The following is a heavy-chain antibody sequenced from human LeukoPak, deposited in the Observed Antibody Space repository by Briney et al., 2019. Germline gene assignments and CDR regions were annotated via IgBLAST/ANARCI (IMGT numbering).Heavy chain of an antibody. CDR1: GGSISSSSYY. V-gene: IGHV4-39*01. CDR2: IYYSGST. D-gene: IGHD3-22*01. CDR3: ARHYYDSSGYYAFDI. Sequence: PSETLSLTCTVSGGSISSSSYYWGWIRQPPGKGLEWIGSIYYSGSTYYNPSLKSRVTISVDTSKNQFSLKLSSVTAADTAVYYCARHYYDSSGYYAFDIWGQGTMVTVSS. J-gene: IGHJ3*02.